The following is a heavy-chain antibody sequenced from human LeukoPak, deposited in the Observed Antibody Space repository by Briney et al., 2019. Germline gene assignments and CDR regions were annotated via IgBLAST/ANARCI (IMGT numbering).Heavy chain of an antibody. CDR3: ARDITSSGYKSPYYMDV. V-gene: IGHV3-53*01. CDR2: IYSGGST. J-gene: IGHJ6*03. Sequence: PGGSLRLSCAASGFTVSSNYMSWVRQAPGKGLEWVSVIYSGGSTYYADSVKGRFTISRDNSKNTLYLQMNSLRAEDTAVYYCARDITSSGYKSPYYMDVWGKGTTVTVSS. CDR1: GFTVSSNY. D-gene: IGHD3-22*01.